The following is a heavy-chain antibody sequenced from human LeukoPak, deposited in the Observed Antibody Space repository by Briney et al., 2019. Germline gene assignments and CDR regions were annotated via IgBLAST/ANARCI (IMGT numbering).Heavy chain of an antibody. CDR2: ISGSGGTT. D-gene: IGHD6-13*01. CDR3: AKFPYSSSWSYLDY. J-gene: IGHJ4*02. Sequence: GGSLRLSCEASGFIFSRYGMTWVRRAPGKGLEWVSAISGSGGTTYYADSVKGRFTISRDNSKNTLYLQMNSLRAEDTAVYYCAKFPYSSSWSYLDYWGQGTLVTVSS. CDR1: GFIFSRYG. V-gene: IGHV3-23*01.